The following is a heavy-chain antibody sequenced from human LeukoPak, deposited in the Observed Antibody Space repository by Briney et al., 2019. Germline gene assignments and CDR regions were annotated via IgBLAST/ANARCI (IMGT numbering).Heavy chain of an antibody. J-gene: IGHJ4*02. CDR3: ARGPSGYSGSYYFDY. Sequence: SVKVSCKASGGTFSNYAISWVRQAPGQGLEWMGGIIPIFGTANYAQKFQGRVTITADESTSTAYMELSSLRSEDTAVYYCARGPSGYSGSYYFDYWGQGTLVTVSS. V-gene: IGHV1-69*13. CDR1: GGTFSNYA. D-gene: IGHD5-12*01. CDR2: IIPIFGTA.